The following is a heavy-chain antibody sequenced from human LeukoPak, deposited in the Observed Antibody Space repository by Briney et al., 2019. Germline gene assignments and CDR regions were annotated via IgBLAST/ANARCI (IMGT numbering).Heavy chain of an antibody. D-gene: IGHD6-13*01. CDR2: TIPILGTP. CDR1: GYTFSDYG. CDR3: ARGGAQQVAGNFQF. Sequence: ASLKVSCKVSGYTFSDYGIFWVRQAPRQGFEWMGGTIPILGTPNNAKKFQDRVTITTDQSTQTSYMELRGLTPDDTAVYYCARGGAQQVAGNFQFWGQGTLVTVSA. J-gene: IGHJ1*01. V-gene: IGHV1-69*05.